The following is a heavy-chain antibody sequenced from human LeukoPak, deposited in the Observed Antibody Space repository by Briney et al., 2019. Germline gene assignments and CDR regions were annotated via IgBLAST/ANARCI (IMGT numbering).Heavy chain of an antibody. CDR2: IKKDGSKQ. Sequence: GGSLTLSCAPSGFTLSSYWMSWVRQAPGKGLEWVANIKKDGSKQYYVNSVKGRFAITRDNAKNSLFLQMNSLRGEDTAVYYCTREYLTVSYFDYWGQGTLVT. V-gene: IGHV3-7*05. CDR3: TREYLTVSYFDY. CDR1: GFTLSSYW. D-gene: IGHD4-11*01. J-gene: IGHJ4*02.